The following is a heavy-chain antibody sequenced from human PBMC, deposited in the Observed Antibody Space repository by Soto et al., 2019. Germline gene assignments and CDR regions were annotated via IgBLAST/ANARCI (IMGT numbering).Heavy chain of an antibody. J-gene: IGHJ4*02. CDR2: IWYDGSNK. CDR3: ARDIVPYYYDSSGYLDY. V-gene: IGHV3-33*01. D-gene: IGHD3-22*01. CDR1: GFTFSSYG. Sequence: PGGSLRLSCAASGFTFSSYGMHWVRQAPGKGLEWVAVIWYDGSNKYYADSVKGRFTISRDNSKNTLYLQMNSLRAEDTAVYYCARDIVPYYYDSSGYLDYWGQGTLVTVSS.